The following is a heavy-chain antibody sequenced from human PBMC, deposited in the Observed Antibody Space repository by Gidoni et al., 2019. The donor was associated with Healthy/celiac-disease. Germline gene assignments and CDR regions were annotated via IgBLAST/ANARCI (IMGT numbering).Heavy chain of an antibody. J-gene: IGHJ1*01. D-gene: IGHD2-21*02. CDR1: GFPFSSYA. CDR3: AREPYCGGDCYLPFQH. Sequence: QEQLVESGGGVVQPGRALRLSSAASGFPFSSYARHWVRQAPGKGLEWVAVISYDGSNKYYADSVKGRFTISRDNSKNTLYLQMNSLRAEDTAVYYCAREPYCGGDCYLPFQHWGQGTLVTVSS. CDR2: ISYDGSNK. V-gene: IGHV3-30-3*01.